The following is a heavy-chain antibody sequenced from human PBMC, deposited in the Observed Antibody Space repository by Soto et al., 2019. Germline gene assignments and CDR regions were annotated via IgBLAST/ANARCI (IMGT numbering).Heavy chain of an antibody. CDR2: LYYSGST. J-gene: IGHJ4*02. CDR3: AAGSGYSGYDKFDY. Sequence: QVQLQESGPGLVKPSQTLSLTCTVSGGSFSSGGYYWSWIRQQPGKGLEWIGYLYYSGSTYYKPSLKSRVTISVDTYKNQLSLKLSYETAADRAVYYCAAGSGYSGYDKFDYWVQGTLVTVSS. D-gene: IGHD5-12*01. CDR1: GGSFSSGGYY. V-gene: IGHV4-31*03.